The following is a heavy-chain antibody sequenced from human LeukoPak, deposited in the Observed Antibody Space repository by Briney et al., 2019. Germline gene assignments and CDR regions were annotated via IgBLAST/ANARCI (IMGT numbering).Heavy chain of an antibody. J-gene: IGHJ6*03. CDR1: GFTFSSYG. D-gene: IGHD3-22*01. CDR3: AKDGSYYDSSGPYYYYYMDV. V-gene: IGHV3-30*02. CDR2: IRYDGSNK. Sequence: GESLRLSCAASGFTFSSYGMHWVRQAPGKGLEWVAFIRYDGSNKYYADSVKGRFTISRDNSKNTLYLQMNSLRAEDTAVYYCAKDGSYYDSSGPYYYYYMDVWGKGTTVTVSS.